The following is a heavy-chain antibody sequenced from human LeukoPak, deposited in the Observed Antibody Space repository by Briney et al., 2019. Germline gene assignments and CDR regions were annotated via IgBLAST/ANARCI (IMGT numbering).Heavy chain of an antibody. V-gene: IGHV3-9*01. CDR3: AKDTRAHIVVVPAARGYYFDY. Sequence: GGSLRLSCAASGFTFDDYAMHWVRQAPGKGLEWVSGISWNSGSIGYADSVKGRFTISRDNAKNSLYLQMNSLRAEVTALYYCAKDTRAHIVVVPAARGYYFDYWGQGTLVTVSS. D-gene: IGHD2-2*01. CDR2: ISWNSGSI. CDR1: GFTFDDYA. J-gene: IGHJ4*02.